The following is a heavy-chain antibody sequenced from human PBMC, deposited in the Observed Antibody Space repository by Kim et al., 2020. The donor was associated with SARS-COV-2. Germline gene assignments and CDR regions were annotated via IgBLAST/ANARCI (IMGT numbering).Heavy chain of an antibody. V-gene: IGHV3-30*09. Sequence: GETLRLTCAVSGGTFSSDGYYWICQDPDKGRELVGVISKDGSKKYYADSLRGRRATMRENTTNKLYPHMNSSRTDAATVVYCGAGVRHTLASREFDVWG. CDR3: GAGVRHTLASREFDV. CDR1: GGTFSSDG. CDR2: ISKDGSKK. J-gene: IGHJ6*02. D-gene: IGHD6-13*01.